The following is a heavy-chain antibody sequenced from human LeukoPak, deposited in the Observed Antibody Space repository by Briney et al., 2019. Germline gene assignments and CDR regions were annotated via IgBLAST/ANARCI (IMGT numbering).Heavy chain of an antibody. J-gene: IGHJ4*02. CDR2: IYYSGST. D-gene: IGHD3-10*01. CDR3: ARVMDYYGSGSYSDY. Sequence: PSETLSLTCTVSGGSISSSSYYWGWIRQPPGKGLEWIGSIYYSGSTYYNPSLKSQVTISVDTSKNQFSLKLSSVTAADTAVYYCARVMDYYGSGSYSDYWGQGTLVTVSS. CDR1: GGSISSSSYY. V-gene: IGHV4-39*07.